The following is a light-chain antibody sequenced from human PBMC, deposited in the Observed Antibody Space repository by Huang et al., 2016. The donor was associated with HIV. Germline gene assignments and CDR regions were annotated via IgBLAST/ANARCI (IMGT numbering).Light chain of an antibody. Sequence: EIVMTQSPATLSVSPGQRVTLSCRANRSVSTNLAWYQQRHCQAPRLLIYGSSTRDPVIPARFSGSGSGTDFSLTISSLQSEDFALYYCHQYNNWLLSFGGGTRV. V-gene: IGKV3-15*01. CDR2: GSS. CDR3: HQYNNWLLS. J-gene: IGKJ4*01. CDR1: RSVSTN.